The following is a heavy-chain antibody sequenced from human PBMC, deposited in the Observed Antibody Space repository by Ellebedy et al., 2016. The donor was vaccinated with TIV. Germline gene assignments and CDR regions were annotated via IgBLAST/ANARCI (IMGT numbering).Heavy chain of an antibody. Sequence: PGGSLRLSCAASGFTFDDYAMHWVRQVAGKGLEWVSGISKNSDKIGYAGSVKGRFTISRDNAKNSLYLQMNSLRAEDTALYYCAKDARYTPDYSNSGSPIAWGQGTLVSVSS. CDR2: ISKNSDKI. CDR3: AKDARYTPDYSNSGSPIA. V-gene: IGHV3-9*01. CDR1: GFTFDDYA. J-gene: IGHJ5*02. D-gene: IGHD3-10*01.